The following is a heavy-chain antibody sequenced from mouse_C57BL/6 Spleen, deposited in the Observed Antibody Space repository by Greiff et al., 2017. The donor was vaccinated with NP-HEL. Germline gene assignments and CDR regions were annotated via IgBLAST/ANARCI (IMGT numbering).Heavy chain of an antibody. CDR3: ARKNYSNLYAMDY. J-gene: IGHJ4*01. Sequence: VQLQQSGAELVMPGASVKLSCKASGYTFTSYWMHWVKQRPGQGLEWIGEIDPSDSYTNYNQKFKGKSTFTVDKSSSTAYMQLSSLTSEDSAVYYWARKNYSNLYAMDYWGQGTSVTVSS. D-gene: IGHD2-5*01. V-gene: IGHV1-69*01. CDR1: GYTFTSYW. CDR2: IDPSDSYT.